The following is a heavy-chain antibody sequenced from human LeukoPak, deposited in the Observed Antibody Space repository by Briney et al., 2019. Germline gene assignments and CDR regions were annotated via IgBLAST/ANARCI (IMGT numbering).Heavy chain of an antibody. CDR1: GYTFTDYY. CDR2: INPNSGGT. J-gene: IGHJ4*02. CDR3: ARGLQNPFGFGGDY. D-gene: IGHD3-10*01. V-gene: IGHV1-2*02. Sequence: GASVKVSCKTSGYTFTDYYIHWVRQAPGQGPEWMGWINPNSGGTNYAQKFQGRVTITRNTSISTAYMELSSLRSEDTAVYYCARGLQNPFGFGGDYWGQGTLVTVSS.